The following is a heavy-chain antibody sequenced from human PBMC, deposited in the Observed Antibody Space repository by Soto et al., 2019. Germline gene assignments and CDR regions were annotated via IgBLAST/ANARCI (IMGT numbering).Heavy chain of an antibody. CDR1: GARVSSSNGP. CDR3: VRLIGNSWLDF. CDR2: TYYRSKWYN. V-gene: IGHV6-1*01. D-gene: IGHD1-26*01. J-gene: IGHJ5*01. Sequence: PYQTPSLICSITGARVSSSNGPTNYNRQTPSRGLEWLGRTYYRSKWYNDYAESVKSRITINPDTSKIQFSLHLNSVTPEDTAVYYCVRLIGNSWLDFWGQGTLGTVSS.